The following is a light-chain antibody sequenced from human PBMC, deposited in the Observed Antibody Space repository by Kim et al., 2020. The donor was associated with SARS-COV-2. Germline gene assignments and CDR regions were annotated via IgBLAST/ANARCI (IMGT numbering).Light chain of an antibody. CDR3: QAWDSSTVV. Sequence: SVSPGQTASITCSGDKLGDKYACWYQQKPGQSPVLVIYQDSKRPSGIPERFSGSNSGNTATLTISGTQAMDEADYYCQAWDSSTVVFGGGTKLTVL. CDR1: KLGDKY. V-gene: IGLV3-1*01. J-gene: IGLJ2*01. CDR2: QDS.